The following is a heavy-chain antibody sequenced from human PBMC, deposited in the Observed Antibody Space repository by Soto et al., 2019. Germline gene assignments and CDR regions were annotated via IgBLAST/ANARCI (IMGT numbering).Heavy chain of an antibody. Sequence: QVQLQQWGAGLLKPSETLSLTCAVSGGSFSGYFWTWIRQAPGKGLEWIGEITHSGGTNYNSSLKSRVMISVDPSTKQCSLILSSVTPADTAVYSCARDRQFYHFWSGYENEGPDGMDVWGQGTTVTVSS. CDR2: ITHSGGT. CDR1: GGSFSGYF. D-gene: IGHD3-3*02. J-gene: IGHJ6*02. V-gene: IGHV4-34*02. CDR3: ARDRQFYHFWSGYENEGPDGMDV.